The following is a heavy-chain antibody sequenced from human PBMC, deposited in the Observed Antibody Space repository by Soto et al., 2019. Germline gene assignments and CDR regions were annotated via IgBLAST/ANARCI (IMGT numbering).Heavy chain of an antibody. Sequence: PSETLSLTCAVYGGSFSGYYWSWIRQPPGKGLEWIGEINHSGSTNYNPSLKSRVTISVDTSKNQFSLKLSSVTAADTAVYYCARDTYYYGSGSYLDWGQGTLVTVSS. V-gene: IGHV4-34*01. CDR1: GGSFSGYY. J-gene: IGHJ4*02. CDR2: INHSGST. CDR3: ARDTYYYGSGSYLD. D-gene: IGHD3-10*01.